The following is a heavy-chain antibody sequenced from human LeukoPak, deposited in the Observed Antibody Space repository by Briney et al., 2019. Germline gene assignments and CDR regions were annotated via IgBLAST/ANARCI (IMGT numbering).Heavy chain of an antibody. V-gene: IGHV1-18*01. D-gene: IGHD3-22*01. Sequence: ASVKVSCKASGYTFTSYGISWVRQAPGQGLEWMGWISAYSGNTNYAQKLQGRVTMTTDTSTSTAYMELRSLRSDDTAVYYCARSAAYYYDSSGYYSLFDYWGQGTLVTVSS. CDR2: ISAYSGNT. J-gene: IGHJ4*02. CDR3: ARSAAYYYDSSGYYSLFDY. CDR1: GYTFTSYG.